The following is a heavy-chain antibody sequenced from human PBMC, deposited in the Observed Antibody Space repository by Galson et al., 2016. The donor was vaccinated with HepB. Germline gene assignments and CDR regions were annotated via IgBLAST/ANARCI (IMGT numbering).Heavy chain of an antibody. CDR3: AKDARGGYSYGYWDY. D-gene: IGHD5-18*01. J-gene: IGHJ4*02. CDR2: ISYDGSNK. Sequence: SLRLSCAASGFTFTSHAVHWVRQAPGQGLQWVAVISYDGSNKYCAASVKGRFTISRDNSKNTLYLQMNSLRAEDTAVYYCAKDARGGYSYGYWDYWGQGTLVTVSS. V-gene: IGHV3-30*18. CDR1: GFTFTSHA.